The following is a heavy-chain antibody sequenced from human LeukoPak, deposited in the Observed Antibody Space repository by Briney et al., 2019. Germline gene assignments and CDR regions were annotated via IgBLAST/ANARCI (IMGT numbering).Heavy chain of an antibody. CDR1: GGTFSSYA. Sequence: ASVKVSRKASGGTFSSYAISWVRQAPGQGLEWMGGIIPIFGTANYAQKFQGRVTITADESTSTAYMELSSLRSEDTAVYYCAVGYYDSSGSGDYWGQGTLVTVSS. V-gene: IGHV1-69*13. J-gene: IGHJ4*02. CDR2: IIPIFGTA. D-gene: IGHD3-22*01. CDR3: AVGYYDSSGSGDY.